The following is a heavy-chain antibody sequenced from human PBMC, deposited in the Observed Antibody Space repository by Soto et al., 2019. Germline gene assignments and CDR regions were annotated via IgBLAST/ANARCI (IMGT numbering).Heavy chain of an antibody. Sequence: EVQLLESGGGLVQPGGSLRLSCAASGFTFSSYAMSWVRQAPGKGLEWVSDISGSGGSTYYADSVKGRFTISRDNSKNTLYQQMNSLRAEDTAVYYCANKYCSSTSCHMGFDYGGQGTLVTVSS. CDR1: GFTFSSYA. V-gene: IGHV3-23*01. J-gene: IGHJ4*02. CDR3: ANKYCSSTSCHMGFDY. CDR2: ISGSGGST. D-gene: IGHD2-2*01.